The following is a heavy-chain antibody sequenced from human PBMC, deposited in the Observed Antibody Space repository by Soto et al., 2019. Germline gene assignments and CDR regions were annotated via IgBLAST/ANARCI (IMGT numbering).Heavy chain of an antibody. J-gene: IGHJ4*02. V-gene: IGHV4-61*01. D-gene: IGHD3-10*01. CDR1: GASLRSGTYY. CDR3: SYGSSFDY. CDR2: ISHSGRT. Sequence: SETLSLTCAVSGASLRSGTYYWSWIRQPPGKGLEWIGYISHSGRTNYDPSLKSRLTMSVDTSQNQFSLQLNSVTAADTAVYYCSYGSSFDYWGQGTLVTVSS.